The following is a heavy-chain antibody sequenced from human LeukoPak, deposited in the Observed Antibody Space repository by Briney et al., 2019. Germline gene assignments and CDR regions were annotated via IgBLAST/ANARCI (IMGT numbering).Heavy chain of an antibody. Sequence: QPGRSLRLSCAASGFTFSSYAMHWVRQAPGKGLEWVAVISYGGSNKYYADSVKGRFTISRDNSKNTLYLQMNSLRAEDTAVYYCARDFEMNSSGWYYSYFDYWGQGTLVTVSS. CDR1: GFTFSSYA. CDR2: ISYGGSNK. V-gene: IGHV3-30-3*01. D-gene: IGHD6-19*01. CDR3: ARDFEMNSSGWYYSYFDY. J-gene: IGHJ4*02.